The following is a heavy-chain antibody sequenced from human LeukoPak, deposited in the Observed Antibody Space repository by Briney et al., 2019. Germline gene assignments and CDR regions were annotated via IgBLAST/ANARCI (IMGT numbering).Heavy chain of an antibody. V-gene: IGHV3-30-3*01. D-gene: IGHD2-8*02. CDR1: GFTSSSYA. CDR3: ARGPERTGVGTSHYNATAG. CDR2: ISYDGSNK. J-gene: IGHJ6*02. Sequence: PGGSLRLSCAASGFTSSSYAMHWVPQAPGKGLEWVAVISYDGSNKYYADSVKGRFTISRDNSKNTLYLQMNSLRAEDTAVYYCARGPERTGVGTSHYNATAGWSQGTTVTVSS.